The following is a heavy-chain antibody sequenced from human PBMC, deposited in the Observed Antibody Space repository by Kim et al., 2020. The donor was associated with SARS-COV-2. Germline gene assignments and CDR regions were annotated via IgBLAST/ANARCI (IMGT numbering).Heavy chain of an antibody. V-gene: IGHV3-74*01. CDR3: ARGGQGGMGV. J-gene: IGHJ6*02. Sequence: GGSLRLSCTASGFIISRDGMHWVRQAPGKGLVWVSHISSDGKATNYADSVKGRFTISRDDAKNTLYLQMNSLREDYTAVYYCARGGQGGMGVWGQGTTVTVSS. CDR2: ISSDGKAT. D-gene: IGHD3-10*01. CDR1: GFIISRDG.